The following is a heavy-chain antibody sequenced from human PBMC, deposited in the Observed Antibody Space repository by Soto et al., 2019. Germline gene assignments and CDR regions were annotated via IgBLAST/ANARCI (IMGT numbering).Heavy chain of an antibody. CDR2: IVVGTGDT. D-gene: IGHD3-16*02. CDR1: GFTVSSSA. V-gene: IGHV1-58*01. J-gene: IGHJ4*02. Sequence: QIPLVQSGPEVKKPGTSVKVSCKASGFTVSSSAVQWVRQARGQPLEWIGWIVVGTGDTKSAQKFQERVTITRDMSTSTAYMELSSLRSEDTAVYYCAADLSNWGQGTLVTVSS. CDR3: AADLSN.